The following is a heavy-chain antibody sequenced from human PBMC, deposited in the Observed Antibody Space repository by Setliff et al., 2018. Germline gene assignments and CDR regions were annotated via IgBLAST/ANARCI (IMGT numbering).Heavy chain of an antibody. CDR1: GFTFSSRW. Sequence: GGSLRLSCAAAGFTFSSRWMHWVRQAPGKRLMWVSRINNDGSSTTYKDSVKGRFTISRDNAKNTLYLQMNSLRAEDTAVYYCAKLRVVVTATIDDWGQGTLVTVSS. CDR2: INNDGSST. CDR3: AKLRVVVTATIDD. V-gene: IGHV3-74*01. D-gene: IGHD2-15*01. J-gene: IGHJ4*02.